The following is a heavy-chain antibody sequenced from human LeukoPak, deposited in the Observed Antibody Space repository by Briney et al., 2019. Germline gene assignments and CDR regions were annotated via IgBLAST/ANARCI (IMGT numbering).Heavy chain of an antibody. D-gene: IGHD3-22*01. CDR2: INPNSGGT. Sequence: ASVTVSFKASGYTFTGYYMHWVRQAPGQGLEWMGWINPNSGGTNYAQKFQGRVTMTRDTSISTAYMELSRLRSDDTAVYYCAGPHYYDSSGLDYWGQGTLVTVSS. CDR3: AGPHYYDSSGLDY. CDR1: GYTFTGYY. V-gene: IGHV1-2*02. J-gene: IGHJ4*02.